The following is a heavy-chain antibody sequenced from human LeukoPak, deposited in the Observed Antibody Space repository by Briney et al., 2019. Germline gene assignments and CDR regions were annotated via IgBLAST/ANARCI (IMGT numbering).Heavy chain of an antibody. D-gene: IGHD2-15*01. CDR3: ARLYRVAATFDP. CDR1: GYTFTTYD. J-gene: IGHJ5*02. V-gene: IGHV1-8*01. Sequence: ASVKVSCKASGYTFTTYDINWVRQATGQGLEWMGWMNPNSGNTGYAQKFQGRVTMTRNTSISTAYMELSSLRAEDTAVYYCARLYRVAATFDPWGQGTLVTVSS. CDR2: MNPNSGNT.